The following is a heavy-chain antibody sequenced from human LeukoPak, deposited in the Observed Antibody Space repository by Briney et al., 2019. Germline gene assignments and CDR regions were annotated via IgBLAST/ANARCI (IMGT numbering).Heavy chain of an antibody. CDR1: GGSISSYY. CDR2: IYYSGST. J-gene: IGHJ4*02. Sequence: SETLSLTCTVFGGSISSYYWSWIRQPPGKGLEWIGYIYYSGSTNYNPSLKSRVTISVDTSKNQFSLKLSSVTAADTAVYYCARHGMDSSGYNIDYWGQGTLVTVSS. D-gene: IGHD3-22*01. CDR3: ARHGMDSSGYNIDY. V-gene: IGHV4-59*08.